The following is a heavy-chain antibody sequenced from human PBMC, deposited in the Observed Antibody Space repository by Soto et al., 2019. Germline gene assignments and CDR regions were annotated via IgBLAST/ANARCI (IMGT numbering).Heavy chain of an antibody. CDR1: GFTFTNYS. D-gene: IGHD3-9*01. CDR3: ARDRRIARDFVWSVYAMDV. J-gene: IGHJ6*02. V-gene: IGHV3-48*02. Sequence: EEQLVESGGGLVQPGGSLRLSCAASGFTFTNYSMNWVRQAPGKGLEWVSYITSSSSTIGYADSVKGRFTISRDNAKNTLYLQMNSLRDEDTAVYYCARDRRIARDFVWSVYAMDVWGQGTTVTVSS. CDR2: ITSSSSTI.